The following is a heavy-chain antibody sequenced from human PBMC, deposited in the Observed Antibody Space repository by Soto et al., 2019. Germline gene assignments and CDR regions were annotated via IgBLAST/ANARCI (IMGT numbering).Heavy chain of an antibody. CDR1: GFTFSSYS. V-gene: IGHV3-21*01. CDR3: ASQLLPGYCSGGSCPFDY. CDR2: ISSSSSYM. D-gene: IGHD2-15*01. Sequence: EVQLVESGGGLVKPGGSLRLSCAASGFTFSSYSMNWVRQAPGKGLEWVSSISSSSSYMYYADSVKGRFTISRDNAKNSLYLQMNSLRAEDTAVYYCASQLLPGYCSGGSCPFDYWGQGTLVTVSS. J-gene: IGHJ4*02.